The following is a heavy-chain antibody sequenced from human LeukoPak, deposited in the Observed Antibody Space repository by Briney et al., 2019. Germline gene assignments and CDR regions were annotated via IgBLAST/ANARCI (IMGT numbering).Heavy chain of an antibody. CDR2: IYHSGST. J-gene: IGHJ6*03. CDR1: GYSITSGYY. V-gene: IGHV4-38-2*01. CDR3: GSLYIDYYMGV. Sequence: SETLSVTCAVSGYSITSGYYWGWLRQPPGKGLEWIGSIYHSGSTYYNRSLKSRVTISVDTSKNQFSLKLSTVTAADTAVYYCGSLYIDYYMGVWGKGTTVTVSS. D-gene: IGHD5-12*01.